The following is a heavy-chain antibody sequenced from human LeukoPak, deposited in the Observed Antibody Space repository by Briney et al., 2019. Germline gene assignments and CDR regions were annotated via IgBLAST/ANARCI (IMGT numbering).Heavy chain of an antibody. J-gene: IGHJ4*02. CDR1: GGSISSYY. V-gene: IGHV4-4*07. Sequence: SETLSLTCTVSGGSISSYYWSWIRQPAGKGLEWIGRIYTSGSTNYNPSLKSRVTMSVDTSKNQFSLKLSSVTAADTAVYYCVYQPLPYPAGYWGQGTLVTVSS. CDR3: VYQPLPYPAGY. CDR2: IYTSGST. D-gene: IGHD2-2*01.